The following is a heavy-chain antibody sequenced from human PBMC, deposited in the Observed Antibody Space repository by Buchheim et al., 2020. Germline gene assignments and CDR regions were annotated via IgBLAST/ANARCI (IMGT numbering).Heavy chain of an antibody. CDR3: ARGISTPGIDY. D-gene: IGHD2-15*01. CDR2: INHDGSET. CDR1: GFSFSNSW. Sequence: EVQLEESGGTVVQPGGSLRLSCAASGFSFSNSWMNWVRQAPGKGLVWVASINHDGSETYYVDSVNGRFTVSRDNVKHSLYLHMSSLRADGTAVYYCARGISTPGIDYWGQGTL. V-gene: IGHV3-7*01. J-gene: IGHJ4*02.